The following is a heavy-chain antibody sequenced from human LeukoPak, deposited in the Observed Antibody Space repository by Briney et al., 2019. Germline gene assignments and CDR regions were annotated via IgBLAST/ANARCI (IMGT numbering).Heavy chain of an antibody. CDR1: GYTFTSYG. CDR2: ISAYNGNT. CDR3: ARDDLFGELLSIDY. J-gene: IGHJ4*02. Sequence: RASVKVSCKASGYTFTSYGISWVRQAPGQGLEWMGWISAYNGNTNYAQKLQGRVTMTTDTSTSTAYMELRSLRSDDTAVYYCARDDLFGELLSIDYWGQGTLVTVSS. D-gene: IGHD3-10*02. V-gene: IGHV1-18*01.